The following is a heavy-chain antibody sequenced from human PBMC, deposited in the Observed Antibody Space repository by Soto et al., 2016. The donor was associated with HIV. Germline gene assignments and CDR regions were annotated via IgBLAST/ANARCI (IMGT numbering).Heavy chain of an antibody. CDR1: GFTFSTYA. CDR2: INAGGGRP. D-gene: IGHD3-10*01. Sequence: VQLLESGGALVQPGGSLRLSCEGSGFTFSTYAMNWVRQAPGKGLEWVSSINAGGGRPYYADSVKGRFTISRDNSKNTVFLQMNSLRAEDTATYYCDERFRLRGVYVSLSFSPDFSFQYWGQGXWSASLQ. V-gene: IGHV3-23*01. J-gene: IGHJ1*01. CDR3: DERFRLRGVYVSLSFSPDFSFQY.